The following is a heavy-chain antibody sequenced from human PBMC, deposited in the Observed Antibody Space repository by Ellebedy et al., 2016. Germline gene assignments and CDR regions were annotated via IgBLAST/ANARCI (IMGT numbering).Heavy chain of an antibody. J-gene: IGHJ4*02. V-gene: IGHV3-33*01. CDR1: GFTFSLYG. Sequence: GESLKISXAASGFTFSLYGMHWVRQAPGKGLEWVAVIWDDGSLKYYRDSVKGRFTISRDNSTNTLYLQMNNLRAEDTAVYYCARHGSGSSSIDYWGEGTLVTVSS. CDR2: IWDDGSLK. CDR3: ARHGSGSSSIDY. D-gene: IGHD6-6*01.